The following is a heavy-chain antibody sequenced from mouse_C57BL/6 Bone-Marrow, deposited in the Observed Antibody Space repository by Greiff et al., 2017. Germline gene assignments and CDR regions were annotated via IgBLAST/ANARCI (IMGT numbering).Heavy chain of an antibody. CDR1: GYTFTSYD. Sequence: QVQLKESGPELVKPGASVKLSCKASGYTFTSYDINWVKQRPGQGLEWIGWIYPRDGSTKYNEKLKGKATLTVATSSSTAYMGLHSLTSEDSAVYFCARLEFDGSSGDWYFDVWGTGTTVTVSS. V-gene: IGHV1-85*01. CDR3: ARLEFDGSSGDWYFDV. J-gene: IGHJ1*03. CDR2: IYPRDGST. D-gene: IGHD1-1*01.